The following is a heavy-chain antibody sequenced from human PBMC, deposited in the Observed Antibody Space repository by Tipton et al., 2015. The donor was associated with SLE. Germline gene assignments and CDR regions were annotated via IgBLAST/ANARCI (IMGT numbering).Heavy chain of an antibody. CDR1: GFIFSDYY. CDR2: ISSSGSTI. J-gene: IGHJ6*02. Sequence: GSLRLSCAASGFIFSDYYMSWIRQAPGKGLEWVSYISSSGSTIYYADSVKGRFTISRDNAKNSLYLQMNSLRAEDTAVYYCARDIGSIGGATYYYYGMDVWGQGTTVTVSS. D-gene: IGHD2-21*01. V-gene: IGHV3-11*01. CDR3: ARDIGSIGGATYYYYGMDV.